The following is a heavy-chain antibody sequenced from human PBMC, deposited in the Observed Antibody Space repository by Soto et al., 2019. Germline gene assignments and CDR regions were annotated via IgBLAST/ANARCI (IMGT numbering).Heavy chain of an antibody. CDR3: AKDQASSNWPTFFDY. CDR2: ISGSGGST. CDR1: GFTFSNYA. V-gene: IGHV3-23*01. J-gene: IGHJ4*02. Sequence: GGSLRLSCAASGFTFSNYAVTWVRQAPGKGLEWVSTISGSGGSTYYADSVKGRFTISRDNSKNTLYLQMNSLRAEDTAVYYCAKDQASSNWPTFFDYWGQGTLVTVSS. D-gene: IGHD6-13*01.